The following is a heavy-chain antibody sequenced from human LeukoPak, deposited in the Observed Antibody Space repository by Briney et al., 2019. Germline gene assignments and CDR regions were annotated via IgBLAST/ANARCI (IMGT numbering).Heavy chain of an antibody. Sequence: ASVKVSCKASGYTFTSYGISWVRQAPGQGLEWMGWISAYNGNTNYAQKLQGRVTMTTDTSTSTAYMELRSLRPDDTAVYYCARNLYYYDSSGYYYYFDYWGQGTLVTVSS. CDR3: ARNLYYYDSSGYYYYFDY. CDR1: GYTFTSYG. V-gene: IGHV1-18*01. J-gene: IGHJ4*02. D-gene: IGHD3-22*01. CDR2: ISAYNGNT.